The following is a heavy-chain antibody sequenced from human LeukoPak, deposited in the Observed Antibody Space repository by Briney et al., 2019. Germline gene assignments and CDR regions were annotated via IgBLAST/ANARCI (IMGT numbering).Heavy chain of an antibody. CDR2: IYYSGST. D-gene: IGHD3-10*01. Sequence: PSETLSLTCTVSGGSISSYYWSWIRQPPGKGLEWIGYIYYSGSTNYNPSLKSRVTMSVDTSKNQFSLKLSSVTAADTAVYYCARDRKVYYGSGSYYYYMGVWGKGTTVTISS. CDR3: ARDRKVYYGSGSYYYYMGV. V-gene: IGHV4-59*12. CDR1: GGSISSYY. J-gene: IGHJ6*03.